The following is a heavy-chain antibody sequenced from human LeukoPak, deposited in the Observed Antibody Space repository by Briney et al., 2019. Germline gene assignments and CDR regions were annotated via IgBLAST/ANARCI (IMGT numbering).Heavy chain of an antibody. Sequence: ASVKVSCKASGYTFTGYYMHWVRQAPGQGLEWMGWINPNSGGTNYAQKSQGRVTMTRDTSISTAYMELSRLRSDDTAVYYCARDPLFLESAFDIWGQGTMVTVSS. J-gene: IGHJ3*02. CDR1: GYTFTGYY. CDR2: INPNSGGT. V-gene: IGHV1-2*02. D-gene: IGHD3-3*01. CDR3: ARDPLFLESAFDI.